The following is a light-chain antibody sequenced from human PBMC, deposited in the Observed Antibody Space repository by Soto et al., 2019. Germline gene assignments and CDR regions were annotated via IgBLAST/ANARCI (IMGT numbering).Light chain of an antibody. J-gene: IGKJ4*01. Sequence: DIQMTQSPSTLSASVGDRVTITCRASQSIVDWLAWYQQKPGKAPKLLIYKASSLESGVPSRFSGSGSGTEFTLTISSLQPDDFATYYFQEYNFYSTFGGGTKVEIK. CDR2: KAS. CDR3: QEYNFYST. V-gene: IGKV1-5*03. CDR1: QSIVDW.